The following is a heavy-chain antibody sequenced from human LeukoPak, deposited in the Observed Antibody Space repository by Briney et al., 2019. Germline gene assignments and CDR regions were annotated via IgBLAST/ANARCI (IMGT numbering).Heavy chain of an antibody. J-gene: IGHJ4*02. CDR2: INHSGST. D-gene: IGHD4-11*01. CDR3: ARERNSNYGGYFDY. Sequence: SETLSLTCAVYGGSFSGYYWSWIRQPPGKGLEWIGEINHSGSTNYNPSLKSRVTISVGTSKNQFSLKLSSVTAADTAVYYCARERNSNYGGYFDYWGQGTLVTVSS. CDR1: GGSFSGYY. V-gene: IGHV4-34*01.